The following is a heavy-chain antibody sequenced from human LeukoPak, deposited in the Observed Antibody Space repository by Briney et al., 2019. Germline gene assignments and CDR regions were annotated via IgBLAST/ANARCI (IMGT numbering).Heavy chain of an antibody. CDR3: ARRADSSGWYRGGAFDY. CDR2: INHSGST. D-gene: IGHD6-19*01. J-gene: IGHJ4*02. Sequence: SETLSLTCAVYGGSFSGYYWSWIRQPPGKGLEWIGEINHSGSTNYDPSLKSRVTISVDTSKNQFSLKLSSVTAADTAVYYCARRADSSGWYRGGAFDYWGQGTLVTVSS. CDR1: GGSFSGYY. V-gene: IGHV4-34*01.